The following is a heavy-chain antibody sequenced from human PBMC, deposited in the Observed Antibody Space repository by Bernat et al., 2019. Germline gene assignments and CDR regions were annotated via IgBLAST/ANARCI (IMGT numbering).Heavy chain of an antibody. CDR3: AREEPSHYGGNPWYFDL. V-gene: IGHV4-61*02. D-gene: IGHD4-17*01. CDR2: IYTSGST. J-gene: IGHJ2*01. Sequence: QVQLQESGPGLVKPSQTLSLTCTVSGGSISSGSYYWSWIRQPAGKGLEWIGRIYTSGSTNYNPSHKSRVTISVDTSKNQFSQKLSSVTAADTAVYYCAREEPSHYGGNPWYFDLWGRGTLVTVSS. CDR1: GGSISSGSYY.